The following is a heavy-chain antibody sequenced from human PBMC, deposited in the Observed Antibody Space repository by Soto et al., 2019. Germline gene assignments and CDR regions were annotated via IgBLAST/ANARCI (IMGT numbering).Heavy chain of an antibody. J-gene: IGHJ3*02. V-gene: IGHV4-31*03. CDR2: IYYTGNT. CDR1: GGSISSGGDY. D-gene: IGHD6-6*01. Sequence: SETLSLTCTVSGGSISSGGDYWSWIRQHPEKGLEWIGYIYYTGNTYYNASLKSRVTISVDTSNNQLSLKLSSVTAADTAVYYCARVVISSSDAFDIWGQGTTVTVAS. CDR3: ARVVISSSDAFDI.